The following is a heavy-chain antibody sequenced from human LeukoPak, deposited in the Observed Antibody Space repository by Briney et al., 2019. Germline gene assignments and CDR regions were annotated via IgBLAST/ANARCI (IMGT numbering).Heavy chain of an antibody. CDR2: IKSKTDGGTT. CDR1: GFTFSNAW. Sequence: GGSLRLSCAASGFTFSNAWMSWVRQAPGKGLEWVGRIKSKTDGGTTDYAAPVKGRFTISRDDSKNTLYLQMNSLKTEDTAVYHCTTAPYIAVPGSDYWGQGTLVTVSS. D-gene: IGHD6-19*01. J-gene: IGHJ4*02. CDR3: TTAPYIAVPGSDY. V-gene: IGHV3-15*01.